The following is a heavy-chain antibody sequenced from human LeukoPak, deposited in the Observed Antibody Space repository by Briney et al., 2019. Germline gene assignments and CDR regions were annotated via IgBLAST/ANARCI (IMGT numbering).Heavy chain of an antibody. CDR3: AREMKVLGVRGVIVFDY. CDR2: INPNSGGT. Sequence: ASVKVSCKASGHTFTGYYMHWVRQAPGQGLEWMGWINPNSGGTNYAQKFQGRVTMTRDTSISTAYMELSRLRSDDTAVYYCAREMKVLGVRGVIVFDYWGQGTLVTVSS. J-gene: IGHJ4*02. D-gene: IGHD3-10*01. CDR1: GHTFTGYY. V-gene: IGHV1-2*02.